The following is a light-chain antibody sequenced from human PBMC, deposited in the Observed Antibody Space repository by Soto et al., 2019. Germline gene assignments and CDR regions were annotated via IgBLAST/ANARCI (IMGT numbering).Light chain of an antibody. Sequence: DIPLTQSPSTLSASVGDRVTITCRASQSLSSWLAWYQQKPGKAPKFLIYKTSKLESGVPSRFSGSVSRTEFTLTSSSLQPDDFATYYCQYYNNYCWTFGQGTKVDIK. V-gene: IGKV1-5*03. J-gene: IGKJ1*01. CDR3: QYYNNYCWT. CDR2: KTS. CDR1: QSLSSW.